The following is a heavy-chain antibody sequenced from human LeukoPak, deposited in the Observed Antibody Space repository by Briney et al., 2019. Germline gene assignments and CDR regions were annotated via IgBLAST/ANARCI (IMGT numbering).Heavy chain of an antibody. V-gene: IGHV4-59*01. CDR2: IYYSGST. CDR1: GGSISSYY. J-gene: IGHJ4*02. Sequence: SETLSLTCTVSGGSISSYYWSWIRQPPGKGLEWIGDIYYSGSTNYNPSLKSRVTISVDTSKNQFSLKLSSVTAADPAVYYCARLVYDYVWGSYRYTCFDYWGQETLVTVSS. CDR3: ARLVYDYVWGSYRYTCFDY. D-gene: IGHD3-16*02.